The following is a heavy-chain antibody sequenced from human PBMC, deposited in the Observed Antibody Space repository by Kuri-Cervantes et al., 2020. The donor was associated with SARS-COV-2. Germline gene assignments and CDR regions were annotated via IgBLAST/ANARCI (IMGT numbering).Heavy chain of an antibody. Sequence: SETLSLTCTVSGGSISSHYWSWIRQPPGKGLEWTGYIYYSGSTNYNPSLKSRVTISVDTSKNQFSLKLSSVTAADTAVYYCARGTPDFDYWGQGTLVTVSS. V-gene: IGHV4-59*11. CDR1: GGSISSHY. J-gene: IGHJ4*02. CDR2: IYYSGST. CDR3: ARGTPDFDY. D-gene: IGHD1-14*01.